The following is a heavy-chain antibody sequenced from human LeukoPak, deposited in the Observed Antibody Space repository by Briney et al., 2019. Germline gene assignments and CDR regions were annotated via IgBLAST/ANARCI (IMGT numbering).Heavy chain of an antibody. V-gene: IGHV3-21*01. CDR1: GLTFSSYK. Sequence: PGRSLRLSCSASGLTFSSYKIHWVRQAPGKGLEWVSSISSSSSYIYYADSVKGRFTISRDNAKNSLYLQMNSLRAEDTAVYYCAREGGYSYGSHAFDIWGQGTMVTVSS. J-gene: IGHJ3*02. CDR3: AREGGYSYGSHAFDI. D-gene: IGHD5-18*01. CDR2: ISSSSSYI.